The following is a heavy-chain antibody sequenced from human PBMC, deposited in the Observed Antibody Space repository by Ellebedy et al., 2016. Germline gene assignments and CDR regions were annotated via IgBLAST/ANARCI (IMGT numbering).Heavy chain of an antibody. Sequence: ASVKVSCKASGYTFADYYMHWVRQAPGQGLEWMGWINPNSGGTNYAQKFQGRVTMTRDTSISTAYMELSRLSSVTAADTAVYYCARGPAIRNFDYWGQGTLVTVSS. V-gene: IGHV1-2*02. CDR1: GYTFADYY. CDR3: ARGPAIRNFDY. J-gene: IGHJ4*02. D-gene: IGHD2-2*01. CDR2: INPNSGGT.